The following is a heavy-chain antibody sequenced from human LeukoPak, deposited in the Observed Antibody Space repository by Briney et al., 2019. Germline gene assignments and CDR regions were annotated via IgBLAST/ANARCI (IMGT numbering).Heavy chain of an antibody. CDR3: ARHGGWELYYYFDY. CDR1: GGSISSYY. D-gene: IGHD3-10*01. CDR2: IYYSGST. Sequence: PSETLSLTCTVSGGSISSYYWSWIRQPPGKGLEWIGYIYYSGSTSYNPPLKSRVTISVDTSKNQFSLKLTSVTAADTAVYYCARHGGWELYYYFDYWGQGTLVTVSS. V-gene: IGHV4-59*08. J-gene: IGHJ4*02.